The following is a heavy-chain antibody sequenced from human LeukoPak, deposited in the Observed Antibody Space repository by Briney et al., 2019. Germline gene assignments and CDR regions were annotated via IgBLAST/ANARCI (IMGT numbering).Heavy chain of an antibody. Sequence: GGSLRLSCAACGFTFSSYAMSWVRQAPGKGLEWVLAISSSGGSTYYADSVKGRFTISRDNSKNTLYLQMNSLRAEATAVYSSARVYSSSSRRLFDYWGRGTLVTVSS. CDR2: ISSSGGST. V-gene: IGHV3-23*01. D-gene: IGHD6-6*01. CDR1: GFTFSSYA. J-gene: IGHJ4*02. CDR3: ARVYSSSSRRLFDY.